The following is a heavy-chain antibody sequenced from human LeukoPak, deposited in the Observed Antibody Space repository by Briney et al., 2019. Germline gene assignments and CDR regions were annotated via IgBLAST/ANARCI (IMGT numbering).Heavy chain of an antibody. J-gene: IGHJ4*02. CDR3: ATDYYYDSSGSYYTVDY. V-gene: IGHV1-69*13. CDR2: IIPIFGTA. CDR1: GGTFSSYA. Sequence: SVKVSCKASGGTFSSYAISWVRQAPGQGLEWMGGIIPIFGTANYAQKFQGRVTITADESTSTVYMELSSLRSEDTAVYYCATDYYYDSSGSYYTVDYWGQGTLVTVSS. D-gene: IGHD3-22*01.